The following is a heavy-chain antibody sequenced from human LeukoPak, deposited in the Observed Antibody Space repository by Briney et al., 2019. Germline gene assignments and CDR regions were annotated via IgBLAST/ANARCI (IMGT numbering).Heavy chain of an antibody. CDR2: IIPIFGTA. CDR1: GGTFSSYA. Sequence: ASVKVSCKASGGTFSSYAISWVRQAPGQGLEWMGGIIPIFGTANYAQKFQGRVTITADKSTSTAYMELSSLRAEDTAVYYCAKGKWELLPSWFDPWGQGTLVTVSS. CDR3: AKGKWELLPSWFDP. V-gene: IGHV1-69*06. D-gene: IGHD1-26*01. J-gene: IGHJ5*02.